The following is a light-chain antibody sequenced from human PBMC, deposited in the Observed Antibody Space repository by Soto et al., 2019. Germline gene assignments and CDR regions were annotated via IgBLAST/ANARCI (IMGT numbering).Light chain of an antibody. V-gene: IGLV2-14*01. CDR1: GSDVGGYNY. Sequence: QSALTQPASVSGSPGQSITISCTGTGSDVGGYNYVSWYQQHPGKAPKVMIYDVSNRPAGVSNRFSGSKSGNTASLTISGRQAEDEDDYHCSSYTSASTPWVFGGGTKLTVL. J-gene: IGLJ3*02. CDR3: SSYTSASTPWV. CDR2: DVS.